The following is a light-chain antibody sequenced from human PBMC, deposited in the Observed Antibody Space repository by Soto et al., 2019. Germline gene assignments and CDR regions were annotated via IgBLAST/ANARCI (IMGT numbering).Light chain of an antibody. V-gene: IGKV3-11*01. CDR3: QQRSNWPPET. CDR1: QSVSSS. CDR2: DAS. Sequence: EIVLTQSPATLSLSPGERATLSCRASQSVSSSLAWYQQKPGQAPRLLIYDASNRATGIPARFSGSGSGTDFTLTISSLEPEDFAVYYCQQRSNWPPETFGQGTKVDIK. J-gene: IGKJ1*01.